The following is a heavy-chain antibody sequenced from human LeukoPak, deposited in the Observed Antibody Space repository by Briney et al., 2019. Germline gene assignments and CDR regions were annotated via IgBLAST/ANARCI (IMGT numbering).Heavy chain of an antibody. CDR1: GFTFSSYA. CDR2: ISGSGGST. D-gene: IGHD3-10*01. Sequence: GGSLRLSCAASGFTFSSYAMSWVRQAPGKGLEWVSAISGSGGSTYYADSVKGRFTISRDNSKDTLYLQMNSLRAEDTAVYYCAKVGGSGSPYEYYFDYWGQGTLVTVSS. CDR3: AKVGGSGSPYEYYFDY. J-gene: IGHJ4*02. V-gene: IGHV3-23*01.